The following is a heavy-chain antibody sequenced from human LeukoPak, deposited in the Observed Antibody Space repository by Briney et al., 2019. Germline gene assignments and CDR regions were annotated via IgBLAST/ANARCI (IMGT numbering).Heavy chain of an antibody. J-gene: IGHJ4*02. V-gene: IGHV6-1*01. CDR2: TYYGSKWYS. D-gene: IGHD6-13*01. Sequence: SQTLSLTCAISGDSVSSNSAAWNWIRQSPSRGLEWLGRTYYGSKWYSDYAVSVRSRITINSDTSKNQFSLQLNSVTPEDTAVYYCARDLGYSSTWYFDYWGQGTLVTVSS. CDR3: ARDLGYSSTWYFDY. CDR1: GDSVSSNSAA.